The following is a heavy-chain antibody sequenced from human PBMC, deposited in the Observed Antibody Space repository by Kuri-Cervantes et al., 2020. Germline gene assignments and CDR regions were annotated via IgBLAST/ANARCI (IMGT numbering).Heavy chain of an antibody. CDR3: GGGYYDSSGYYLGVGY. Sequence: GGSLRLSCAASGFTFSDYYMSWIRQAPGKGLEWVSYISSSGSTIYYADSVKGRFTISRDNAKNSLYLQMNSLRAEDTAVYYCGGGYYDSSGYYLGVGYWGQGTLVTVSS. V-gene: IGHV3-11*01. D-gene: IGHD3-22*01. CDR1: GFTFSDYY. J-gene: IGHJ4*02. CDR2: ISSSGSTI.